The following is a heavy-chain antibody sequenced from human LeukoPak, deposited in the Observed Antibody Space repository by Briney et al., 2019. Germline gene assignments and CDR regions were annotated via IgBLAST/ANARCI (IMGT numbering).Heavy chain of an antibody. CDR1: GGSFSGYY. Sequence: PSETLSLTCAVYGGSFSGYYWSWIRQPPGKRLEWIGEINHSGSTNYNPSLKSRVTISVDTSKNQFSLKLSSVTAADTAVYYCARGRKWLRSYYFDYWGQGTLVTVSS. V-gene: IGHV4-34*01. CDR2: INHSGST. D-gene: IGHD5-12*01. J-gene: IGHJ4*02. CDR3: ARGRKWLRSYYFDY.